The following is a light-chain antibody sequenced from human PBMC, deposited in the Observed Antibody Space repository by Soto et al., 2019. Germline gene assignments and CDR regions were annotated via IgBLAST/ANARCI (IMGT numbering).Light chain of an antibody. CDR2: AAS. Sequence: EIVLTQSPGTLSLSPGERATLSCRASQSVSTIYLAWYQQKPGQAPRLLIYAASTIATGIPDRLSGSVSGTDSTLAIRGLEPKNVAEYDYQQYDGSPSCTFDQGTKVEIK. CDR3: QQYDGSPSCT. V-gene: IGKV3-20*01. CDR1: QSVSTIY. J-gene: IGKJ1*01.